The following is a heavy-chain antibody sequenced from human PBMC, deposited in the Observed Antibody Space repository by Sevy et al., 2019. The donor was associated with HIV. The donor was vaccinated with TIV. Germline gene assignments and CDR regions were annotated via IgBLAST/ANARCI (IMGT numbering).Heavy chain of an antibody. CDR2: IYSGGTT. V-gene: IGHV3-66*01. J-gene: IGHJ6*02. CDR3: ARESSSTWQAGYYGMAV. Sequence: GGSLRLSCAASGFTVSSDYMTWVRQAPGKGLEWVSVIYSGGTTYYADAVKGRFTISRDNSKNTVHLQMNSLRAEDTAVDYCARESSSTWQAGYYGMAVWGQGTTVTVSS. D-gene: IGHD6-13*01. CDR1: GFTVSSDY.